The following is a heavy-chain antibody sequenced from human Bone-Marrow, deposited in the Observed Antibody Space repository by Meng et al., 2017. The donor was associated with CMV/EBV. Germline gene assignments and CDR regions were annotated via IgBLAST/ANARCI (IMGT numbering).Heavy chain of an antibody. CDR1: GFTFSIYE. CDR3: ASAPYYDFWSGYYTGIWFDP. CDR2: ISSSGSTI. V-gene: IGHV3-48*03. D-gene: IGHD3-3*01. J-gene: IGHJ5*02. Sequence: GGSLRLSWAASGFTFSIYEMNWVRQAPGKGLEWVSYISSSGSTIYYADSVKGRFTISRDNAKNSLYLQMNSLRAEDTAVYYCASAPYYDFWSGYYTGIWFDPWGQGNLVTVSS.